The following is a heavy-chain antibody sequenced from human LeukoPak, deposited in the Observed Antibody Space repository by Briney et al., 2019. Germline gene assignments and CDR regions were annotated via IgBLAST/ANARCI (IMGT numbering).Heavy chain of an antibody. V-gene: IGHV4-39*07. CDR2: IYYSGST. CDR1: GGSISSSSYY. CDR3: ARDSYSGSYFNHYYFDY. Sequence: SETLSLTCTVSGGSISSSSYYWGWIRQPPGKGLEWIGSIYYSGSTYYNPSLKSRVTISVDTSKNQFSLKLSSVTATDTAVYYCARDSYSGSYFNHYYFDYWGQGTLVTVSS. D-gene: IGHD1-26*01. J-gene: IGHJ4*02.